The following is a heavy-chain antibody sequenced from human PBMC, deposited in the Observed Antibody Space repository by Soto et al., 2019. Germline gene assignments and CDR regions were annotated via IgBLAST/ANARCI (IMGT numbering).Heavy chain of an antibody. Sequence: QVQLVESGGGVVQPGRSLRLSCAASGFTFSSYPMHWVRQAPGKGLEWVTLISYDGVNKYYADSVKGRFTVSRDNSKNMLCLELNSLRPEDSAMYYCARVMSGGWTVDYWGQGALGTASS. D-gene: IGHD6-19*01. CDR2: ISYDGVNK. CDR1: GFTFSSYP. V-gene: IGHV3-30-3*01. CDR3: ARVMSGGWTVDY. J-gene: IGHJ4*02.